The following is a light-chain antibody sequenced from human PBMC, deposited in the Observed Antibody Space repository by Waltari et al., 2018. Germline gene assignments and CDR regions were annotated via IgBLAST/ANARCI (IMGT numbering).Light chain of an antibody. CDR3: AAWDDSLNGFYV. V-gene: IGLV1-44*01. CDR1: SSNVGSST. Sequence: QSVLTQPPSASGTPGQTVTISCSGSSSNVGSSTVSWYQQLPGTAPKLLIFSHNQRPSGVPDRFSGSKSGTSASLAISGLQSEEEADYFCAAWDDSLNGFYVFGTGTRVTVL. J-gene: IGLJ1*01. CDR2: SHN.